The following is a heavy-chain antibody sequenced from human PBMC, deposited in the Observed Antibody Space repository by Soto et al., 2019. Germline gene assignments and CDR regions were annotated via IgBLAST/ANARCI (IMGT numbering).Heavy chain of an antibody. CDR2: ISYDGSNK. CDR3: ARDSELDSSSWYAE. D-gene: IGHD6-13*01. Sequence: LRLSCAASGFTFGSYAMHWVRQAPGKGLEWVAVISYDGSNKYYADSVKGRFTISRDNSKNTLYLQMNSLRAEDTAVYYCARDSELDSSSWYAEWGQGTLVTVSS. CDR1: GFTFGSYA. V-gene: IGHV3-30-3*01. J-gene: IGHJ4*02.